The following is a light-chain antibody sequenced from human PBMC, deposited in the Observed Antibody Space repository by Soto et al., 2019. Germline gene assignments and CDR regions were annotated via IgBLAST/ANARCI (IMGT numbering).Light chain of an antibody. Sequence: DIVMTQSPDSLAVSLGERATINCKSSQSVLYSSNNKNYLAWYQQKPGQPPKLLIYWASTRESGVPDRFSGSGSGKEFTLPISSLPAEDVAVYYCQQYYSTPLTFGGGTKVEIK. CDR3: QQYYSTPLT. V-gene: IGKV4-1*01. CDR1: QSVLYSSNNKNY. CDR2: WAS. J-gene: IGKJ4*01.